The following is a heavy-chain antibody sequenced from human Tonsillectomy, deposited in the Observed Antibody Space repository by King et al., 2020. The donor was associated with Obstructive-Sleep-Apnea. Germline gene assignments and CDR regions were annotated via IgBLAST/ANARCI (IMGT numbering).Heavy chain of an antibody. D-gene: IGHD3-9*01. CDR3: ARDHPDLRFVDWSKRNWFDP. CDR1: EFTFSTYW. CDR2: INPDGGET. Sequence: EVQLVESGGGLVQPGGSLRLSCAASEFTFSTYWMCWVRQAPGKGLEWVATINPDGGETYYVDYLRGRFSISRDNARNSLYLQMNSRRAADTAVYYCARDHPDLRFVDWSKRNWFDPWGQGTLVTVSS. V-gene: IGHV3-7*01. J-gene: IGHJ5*02.